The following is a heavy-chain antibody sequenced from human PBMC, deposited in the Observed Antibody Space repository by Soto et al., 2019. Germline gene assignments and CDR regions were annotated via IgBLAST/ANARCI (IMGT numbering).Heavy chain of an antibody. CDR3: ATDERSPFD. Sequence: QVQLVESGGGLVKPGGSLRLSCVGSGFTFSDYYMSWIRQSPGKGLEGVSYISNTGGTIDYADSVRGRFIVSRDNANNSLYLHMNSLSAEESALYYCATDERSPFDWGQGTVVTVSS. CDR1: GFTFSDYY. V-gene: IGHV3-11*01. J-gene: IGHJ4*02. CDR2: ISNTGGTI.